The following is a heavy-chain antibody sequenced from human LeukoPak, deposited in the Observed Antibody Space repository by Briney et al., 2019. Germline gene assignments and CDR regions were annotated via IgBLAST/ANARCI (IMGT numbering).Heavy chain of an antibody. CDR1: GGSISNYY. CDR2: IYYSGST. V-gene: IGHV4-59*12. Sequence: SETLSLTCTVSGGSISNYYWSWIRQPPGKGLEWIGYIYYSGSTNYNPSLKSRVTISVDTSKNQFSLKLSSVTAADTAVYYCARRSGSYGKWGQGTLVTVSS. D-gene: IGHD1-26*01. CDR3: ARRSGSYGK. J-gene: IGHJ4*02.